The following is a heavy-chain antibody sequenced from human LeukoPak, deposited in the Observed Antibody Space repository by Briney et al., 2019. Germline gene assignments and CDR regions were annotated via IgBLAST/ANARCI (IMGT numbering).Heavy chain of an antibody. CDR1: GGSFSNYY. CDR2: INHSGST. D-gene: IGHD2-15*01. Sequence: PSETLSLTCAVYGGSFSNYYWSWIREPPGKGVEWIGEINHSGSTNYNPSLKSRVTISVDTSKKQFSLKLSSVTAADTAVYYCARPYCSAGNCYSNFDSWGQGTLVTVSS. J-gene: IGHJ4*02. V-gene: IGHV4-34*01. CDR3: ARPYCSAGNCYSNFDS.